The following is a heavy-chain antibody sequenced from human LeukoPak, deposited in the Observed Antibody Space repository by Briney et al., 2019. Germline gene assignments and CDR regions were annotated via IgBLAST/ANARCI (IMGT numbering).Heavy chain of an antibody. Sequence: PSETLSLTCTVSGGSISSYYWSWIRQPPGKGLEWIGYIYYSGSTNYNPSLKSRVTISVDTSKNQFSLKLSSVTAADTAVYYCARGVITQSVDYWGQGTLVSVSS. CDR1: GGSISSYY. CDR3: ARGVITQSVDY. J-gene: IGHJ4*02. CDR2: IYYSGST. D-gene: IGHD3-10*01. V-gene: IGHV4-59*01.